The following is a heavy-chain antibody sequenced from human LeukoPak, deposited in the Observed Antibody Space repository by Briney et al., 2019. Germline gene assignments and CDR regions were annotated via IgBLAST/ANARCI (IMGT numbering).Heavy chain of an antibody. J-gene: IGHJ4*02. CDR1: GYAFTKFD. Sequence: ASVKVSCKASGYAFTKFDINRVRQATGQGLEWMGWVNLKSGYTGYAQKFQGRLTITRDTSINTAYMELSSLRSEDTAVYYCARVDGSPDYWGQGTLVTVSS. V-gene: IGHV1-8*03. D-gene: IGHD2-15*01. CDR2: VNLKSGYT. CDR3: ARVDGSPDY.